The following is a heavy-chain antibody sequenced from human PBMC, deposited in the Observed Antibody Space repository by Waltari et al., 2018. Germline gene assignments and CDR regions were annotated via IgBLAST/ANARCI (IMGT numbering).Heavy chain of an antibody. CDR3: AREDLYTPYPNWYFDL. D-gene: IGHD3-16*01. J-gene: IGHJ2*01. Sequence: QVQLQESGPGLVKPSETLSLTCTVSGASISSYYWSWNRQPPGTRLEWIGYIYYSGSTNYNPSLKSRVTISVDTSKNQFSLKLSSVTAADTAVYYCAREDLYTPYPNWYFDLWGRGTLVTVSS. CDR1: GASISSYY. V-gene: IGHV4-59*01. CDR2: IYYSGST.